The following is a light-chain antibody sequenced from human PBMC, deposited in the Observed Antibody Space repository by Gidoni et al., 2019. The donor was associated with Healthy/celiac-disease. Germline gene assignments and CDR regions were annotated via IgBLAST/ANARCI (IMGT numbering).Light chain of an antibody. V-gene: IGLV3-1*01. Sequence: HELTQPPSASVSPGQTASITCSGDKLGDKYACWYQQKPGQSPVLVIYQDSKRPSGIPERFSGSSSGNTATLTISGTQAMDEADYYCQAWDSSTVVFGGGTKLTVL. CDR3: QAWDSSTVV. CDR1: KLGDKY. J-gene: IGLJ2*01. CDR2: QDS.